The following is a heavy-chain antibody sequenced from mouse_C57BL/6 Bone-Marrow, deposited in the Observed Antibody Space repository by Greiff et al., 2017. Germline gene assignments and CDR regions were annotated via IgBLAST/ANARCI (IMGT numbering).Heavy chain of an antibody. V-gene: IGHV5-17*01. CDR1: GFTFSDYG. D-gene: IGHD2-10*02. CDR2: ISSGSSTI. CDR3: ARVWDDGYYFDY. J-gene: IGHJ2*01. Sequence: EVKLVESGGGLVKPGGSLKLSCAASGFTFSDYGMHWVRQAPEKGLEWVAYISSGSSTIYSADTVKGRFTISRDNAKNTLFLQMTSLRSEDTAMDYCARVWDDGYYFDYWGQGTTLTVSS.